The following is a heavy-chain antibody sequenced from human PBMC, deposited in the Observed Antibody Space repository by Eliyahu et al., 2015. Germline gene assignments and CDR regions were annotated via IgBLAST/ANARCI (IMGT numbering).Heavy chain of an antibody. CDR2: XYPGDSDT. CDR3: ARLSEVVPAEFDY. Sequence: EVQLVQSGAEVKKPGESLKISCKGSGXSFTRYGXGWXRQMPGKGLEWMGIXYPGDSDTRYSPSFQGQVTISADKSISTAYLQWSSLKASDTAMYYCARLSEVVPAEFDYWGQGTLVTVSS. J-gene: IGHJ4*02. D-gene: IGHD2-2*01. V-gene: IGHV5-51*01. CDR1: GXSFTRYG.